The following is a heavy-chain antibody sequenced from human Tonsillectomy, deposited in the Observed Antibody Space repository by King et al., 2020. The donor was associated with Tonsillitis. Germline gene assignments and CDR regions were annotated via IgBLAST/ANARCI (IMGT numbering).Heavy chain of an antibody. CDR3: ATPIVGHTGLGFDI. V-gene: IGHV5-51*01. CDR1: GYTFTRQW. J-gene: IGHJ3*02. CDR2: IYPGDSDT. D-gene: IGHD1-26*01. Sequence: EVQLVESGAEVKKPGESLKISCKASGYTFTRQWIGWMRQMPGKGLEWMGIIYPGDSDTRYSPSFQGQVTISADKSISTAYLQWSSLKASDTDMYYCATPIVGHTGLGFDIWGQGTMVPVSS.